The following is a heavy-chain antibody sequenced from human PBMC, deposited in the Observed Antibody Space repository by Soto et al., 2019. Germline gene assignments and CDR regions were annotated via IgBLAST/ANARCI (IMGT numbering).Heavy chain of an antibody. CDR2: IIPFLDKT. Sequence: QVLLVQSGAELKKPGSSLKVSCKASGGSLSSYPISWLRQAPGQGLEWMGRIIPFLDKTDYAQKFQGRVTISADKSTTTVYLELSSVTSDATAVYYCARPVADAVGYHWFDPWGQGTLVTVSS. CDR1: GGSLSSYP. D-gene: IGHD1-1*01. CDR3: ARPVADAVGYHWFDP. V-gene: IGHV1-69*02. J-gene: IGHJ5*02.